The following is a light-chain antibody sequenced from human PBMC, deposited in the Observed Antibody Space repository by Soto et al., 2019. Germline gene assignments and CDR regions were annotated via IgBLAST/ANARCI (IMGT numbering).Light chain of an antibody. V-gene: IGLV2-14*01. Sequence: QSVLTQPASVSGSPGQSITISCTGTSSDVGGYNYVSWYQQHPGKAPKLMIYDVSNWPSGVSNRFSGSKSGNTASLTISGLQAEDEADYYCSSYTSSSTQVFGTGTKVTVL. CDR3: SSYTSSSTQV. CDR2: DVS. J-gene: IGLJ1*01. CDR1: SSDVGGYNY.